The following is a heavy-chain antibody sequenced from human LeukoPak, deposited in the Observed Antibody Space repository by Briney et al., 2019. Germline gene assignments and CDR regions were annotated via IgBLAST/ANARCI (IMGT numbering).Heavy chain of an antibody. V-gene: IGHV4-59*01. CDR3: AREVGPLIGGFDY. J-gene: IGHJ4*02. CDR2: IYYSGST. Sequence: SETLSLTCTVSGGSISSYYWSWIRQPPGKGLEWIGYIYYSGSTNYNPSLKSRVTISVDTSKNQFSLELSSVTAADTAVYYCAREVGPLIGGFDYWGQGTLVTVSS. D-gene: IGHD3-3*01. CDR1: GGSISSYY.